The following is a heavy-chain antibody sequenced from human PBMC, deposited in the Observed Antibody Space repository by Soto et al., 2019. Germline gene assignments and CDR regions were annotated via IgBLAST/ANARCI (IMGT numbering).Heavy chain of an antibody. CDR3: ARDRDSGYDSLDY. D-gene: IGHD5-12*01. CDR1: GGPFSSYA. Sequence: SVKVSCKASGGPFSSYAISLVRQAPGQGLEWMGGIIPIFGTANYAQKFQGRVTITADESTSTAYMELSSLRSEDTAVYYCARDRDSGYDSLDYWGQGTLVTVSS. CDR2: IIPIFGTA. J-gene: IGHJ4*02. V-gene: IGHV1-69*13.